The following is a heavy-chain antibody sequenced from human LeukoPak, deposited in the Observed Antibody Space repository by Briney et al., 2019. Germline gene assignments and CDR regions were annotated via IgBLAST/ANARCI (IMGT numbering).Heavy chain of an antibody. V-gene: IGHV3-23*01. CDR1: GFTFSSYA. CDR2: ISGSGGST. D-gene: IGHD2-2*01. J-gene: IGHJ5*02. Sequence: GGSLRLSCAASGFTFSSYAMSWVRQAPGKGLEWVPAISGSGGSTCYADSVKGRFTISRDNSKNTLYLQMNSPRAEDTAVYYCARPPSSRVDPWGQGTLVTVSS. CDR3: ARPPSSRVDP.